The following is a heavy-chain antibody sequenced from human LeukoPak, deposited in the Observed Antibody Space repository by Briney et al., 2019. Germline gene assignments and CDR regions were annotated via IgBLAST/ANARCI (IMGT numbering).Heavy chain of an antibody. CDR3: ARDMYYDYDSSGYGEGPWDY. CDR1: GYTFTSYA. CDR2: INTNTGNP. V-gene: IGHV7-4-1*02. D-gene: IGHD3-22*01. J-gene: IGHJ4*02. Sequence: ASVKVSCKASGYTFTSYAMNWVRQAPGQGLEWMGWINTNTGNPTYAQGFTGRFVFSLDTSVSTAYLQISSLKAEDTAVYYCARDMYYDYDSSGYGEGPWDYWGQGTLVTVSS.